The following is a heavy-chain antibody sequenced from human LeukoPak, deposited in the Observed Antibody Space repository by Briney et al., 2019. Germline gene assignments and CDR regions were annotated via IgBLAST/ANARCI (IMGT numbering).Heavy chain of an antibody. J-gene: IGHJ4*02. V-gene: IGHV4-39*07. CDR3: ARDSRNSNYYDSSGYYWGFDY. D-gene: IGHD3-22*01. CDR1: CGSISSSSYY. Sequence: SETLSLTRTVSCGSISSSSYYWGWIRQPPRKGLEWNGVIYYSGSTYYNPSLKSRVTISVDTSKNQFSLKLSSVTAADTAVYYCARDSRNSNYYDSSGYYWGFDYWGQGTLVTVSS. CDR2: IYYSGST.